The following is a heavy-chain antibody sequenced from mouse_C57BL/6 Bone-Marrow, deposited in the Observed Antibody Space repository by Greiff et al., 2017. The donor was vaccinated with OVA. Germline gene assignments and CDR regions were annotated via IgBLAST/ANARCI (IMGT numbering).Heavy chain of an antibody. CDR2: ISNGGGST. CDR1: GFTFSDYY. D-gene: IGHD2-3*01. J-gene: IGHJ2*01. V-gene: IGHV5-12*01. CDR3: ARHGGLLYFDY. Sequence: VQLKESGGGLVQPGGSLKLSCAASGFTFSDYYMYWVRQTPEKRLEWVAYISNGGGSTYYPDTVKGRFTISGDNAKNTLYLQMSRLKSEDTAMYYCARHGGLLYFDYWGQGTTLTVSS.